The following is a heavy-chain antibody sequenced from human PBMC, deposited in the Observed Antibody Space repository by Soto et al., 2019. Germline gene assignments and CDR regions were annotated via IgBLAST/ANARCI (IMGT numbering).Heavy chain of an antibody. Sequence: QVQLVQSGAEVKKPGSSVKVSCKASGGTFSSYAISWVRQAPGQGLEWMGGIIPIFGTANYAQKFQGRVTITADESTSTAYMELSSLRSEDTAVYYCARVGSDYDSSGYLDAFDIWGQGTMVTVSS. CDR1: GGTFSSYA. D-gene: IGHD3-22*01. V-gene: IGHV1-69*12. CDR3: ARVGSDYDSSGYLDAFDI. J-gene: IGHJ3*02. CDR2: IIPIFGTA.